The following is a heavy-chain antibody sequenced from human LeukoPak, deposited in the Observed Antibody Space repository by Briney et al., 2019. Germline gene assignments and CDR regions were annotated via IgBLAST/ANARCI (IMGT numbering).Heavy chain of an antibody. V-gene: IGHV4-59*08. Sequence: SETLSLTCTVSGGCISSYYWTWIRQPPGKGPEWIGYIYYSGSTNYNPSLKSRVTISVDTSKNQFSLKLSSVTAADTAVYYCARHARSSTWDTWFDPWGQGTLVTVSS. J-gene: IGHJ5*02. D-gene: IGHD2/OR15-2a*01. CDR3: ARHARSSTWDTWFDP. CDR1: GGCISSYY. CDR2: IYYSGST.